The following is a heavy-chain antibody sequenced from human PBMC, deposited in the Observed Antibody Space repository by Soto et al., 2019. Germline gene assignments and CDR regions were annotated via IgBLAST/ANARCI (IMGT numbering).Heavy chain of an antibody. V-gene: IGHV1-18*01. D-gene: IGHD2-8*01. CDR2: ISAYNGNT. J-gene: IGHJ6*02. Sequence: ASVKVSCKASGYTFTSYGISWVRQAPGQGLEWMGWISAYNGNTNYAQKLKGRVTMTTDTSTSTAYMELRSLRSDDTAVYYCAREGSYCTNGVCYTAPYYYYGMDVWGQGTTVTVSS. CDR1: GYTFTSYG. CDR3: AREGSYCTNGVCYTAPYYYYGMDV.